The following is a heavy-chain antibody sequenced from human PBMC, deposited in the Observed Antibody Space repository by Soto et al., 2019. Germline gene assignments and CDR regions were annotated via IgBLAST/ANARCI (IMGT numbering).Heavy chain of an antibody. D-gene: IGHD3-22*01. CDR1: GYTFTHFG. J-gene: IGHJ6*03. CDR2: ISADNGDT. Sequence: QVELVQSGAEVKKPGASVRVSCKTSGYTFTHFGISWVRQAPGQGLEGMGWISADNGDTNIAQKVQGRFSMTTDTSTSTASMDLSSLRSDDTAVYYCARGILVPGYYDYYMDVWGKGTTVTVSS. V-gene: IGHV1-18*01. CDR3: ARGILVPGYYDYYMDV.